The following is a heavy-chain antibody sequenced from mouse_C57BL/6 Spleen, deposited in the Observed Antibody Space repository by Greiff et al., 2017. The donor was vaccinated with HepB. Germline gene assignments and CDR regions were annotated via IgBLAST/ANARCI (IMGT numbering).Heavy chain of an antibody. CDR1: GYTFTEYT. V-gene: IGHV1-62-2*01. D-gene: IGHD1-1*01. CDR3: ARHEEPSYYYGSSGAFDY. Sequence: VQLQQSGAELVKPGASVKLSCKASGYTFTEYTIHWVKQRSGQGLEWIGWFYPGSGSIKYNEKFKDKATLTADKSSSTVYMELSRLTSEDSAVYFCARHEEPSYYYGSSGAFDYWGQGTTLTVSS. CDR2: FYPGSGSI. J-gene: IGHJ2*01.